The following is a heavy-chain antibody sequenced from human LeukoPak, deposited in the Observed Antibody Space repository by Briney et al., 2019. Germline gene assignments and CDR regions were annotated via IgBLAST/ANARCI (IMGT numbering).Heavy chain of an antibody. V-gene: IGHV3-21*01. Sequence: KSGGSLRLSCAASGFTFSSYSMNWVRQAPGKGLEWVSSISSSSSYIYYADSVKGRFTISRDNAKNSLYLQMNSLRAEDTAVYYCARGTPYCSGGSCYYYWGQGTLVTVSS. CDR1: GFTFSSYS. D-gene: IGHD2-15*01. CDR3: ARGTPYCSGGSCYYY. J-gene: IGHJ4*02. CDR2: ISSSSSYI.